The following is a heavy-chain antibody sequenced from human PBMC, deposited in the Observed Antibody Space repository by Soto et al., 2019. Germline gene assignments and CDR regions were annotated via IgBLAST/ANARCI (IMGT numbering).Heavy chain of an antibody. J-gene: IGHJ4*02. Sequence: QVQLVQSGAEVKKPGASVKVSCKASGYTFTRYPIHWVRQAPGQRLEWMGWINTVNGNTKYAQKYQGRVTISRDTSANTADMELSKLRSEATSVYYCASAIIWSEPYGDCYYGDYGGQGTLGTVSS. CDR2: INTVNGNT. CDR1: GYTFTRYP. D-gene: IGHD2-21*01. CDR3: ASAIIWSEPYGDCYYGDY. V-gene: IGHV1-3*04.